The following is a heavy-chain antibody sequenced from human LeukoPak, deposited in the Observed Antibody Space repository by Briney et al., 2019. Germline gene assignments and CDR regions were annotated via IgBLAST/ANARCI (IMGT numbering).Heavy chain of an antibody. J-gene: IGHJ6*02. Sequence: SETLSLTCTVSGGSISNYYWSWIRQPPGKGLEWIGYIYYSGSTNYNPSLKSRVTISVDTSKNQFSLKLSSVTAADTAVYYCARSRGYSYVDYYYYYGMDVWGQGTTVTVSS. V-gene: IGHV4-59*01. CDR2: IYYSGST. CDR3: ARSRGYSYVDYYYYYGMDV. CDR1: GGSISNYY. D-gene: IGHD5-18*01.